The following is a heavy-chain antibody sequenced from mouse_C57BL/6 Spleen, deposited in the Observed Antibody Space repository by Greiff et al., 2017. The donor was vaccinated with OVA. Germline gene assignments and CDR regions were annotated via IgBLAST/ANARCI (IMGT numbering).Heavy chain of an antibody. J-gene: IGHJ4*01. CDR1: GFTFSDYG. Sequence: EVMLVESGGGLVKPGGSLKLSCAASGFTFSDYGMHWVRQAPEKGLEWVAYISSGSSTIYYADTVKGRVTISRYNAKNTLFLQMTSLRSEDTAMYYCARALITTVVEGMDYWGQGTSVTVSS. CDR2: ISSGSSTI. D-gene: IGHD1-1*01. CDR3: ARALITTVVEGMDY. V-gene: IGHV5-17*01.